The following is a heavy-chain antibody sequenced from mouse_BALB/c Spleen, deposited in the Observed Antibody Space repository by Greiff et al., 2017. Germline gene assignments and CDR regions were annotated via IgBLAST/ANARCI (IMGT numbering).Heavy chain of an antibody. V-gene: IGHV5-6*01. Sequence: EVKLMESGGDLVKPGGSLKLSCAASGFTFSSYGMSWVRQTPDKRLEWVATISSGGSYTYYPDSVKGRFTISRDNAKNTLYLQMSSLKSEDTAMYYCARQAQFFDYWGQGTTLTVSS. CDR2: ISSGGSYT. J-gene: IGHJ2*01. CDR1: GFTFSSYG. CDR3: ARQAQFFDY.